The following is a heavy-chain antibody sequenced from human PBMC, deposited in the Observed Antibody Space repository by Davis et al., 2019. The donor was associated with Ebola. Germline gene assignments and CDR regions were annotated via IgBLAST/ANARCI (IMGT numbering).Heavy chain of an antibody. CDR3: ARDLTLVYYYGMDV. CDR1: GGSLSGYY. V-gene: IGHV4-59*01. CDR2: THYSVST. Sequence: MPSETLSLTCALYGGSLSGYYWSWIRQPPGNGLEWIGSTHYSVSTNYHPSLKSRVTISVDTSKNQFSLKLSSVTAADTAVYYCARDLTLVYYYGMDVWGQGTTVTVSS. D-gene: IGHD3-10*01. J-gene: IGHJ6*02.